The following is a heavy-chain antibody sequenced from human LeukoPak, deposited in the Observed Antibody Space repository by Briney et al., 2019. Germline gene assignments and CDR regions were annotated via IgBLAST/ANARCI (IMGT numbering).Heavy chain of an antibody. Sequence: PGRSLRLSCAASGFIFRNYAIHWVRQAPGKGLEWVATISSSGSHTYYADSVKGRFTIFRDNSRTTLDLQMNSLRPEDTAVYYCARDYVVRLGDYMDVWGNGTTVIVSS. CDR3: ARDYVVRLGDYMDV. CDR2: ISSSGSHT. CDR1: GFIFRNYA. V-gene: IGHV3-30*01. D-gene: IGHD3-10*01. J-gene: IGHJ6*03.